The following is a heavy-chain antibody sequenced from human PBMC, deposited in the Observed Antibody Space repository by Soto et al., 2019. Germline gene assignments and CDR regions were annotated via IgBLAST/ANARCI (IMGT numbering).Heavy chain of an antibody. CDR2: IYYSGST. CDR1: GGSISSSSYY. D-gene: IGHD3-22*01. Sequence: SETLSLTCTVSGGSISSSSYYWGWIRQPPGKGLEWIGSIYYSGSTYYNPSLKSRVTISVHASKNHFSLKLSSVTAADTAVYYCPRQGNGSMIVPSRGFDPLGQGTMVTVSS. V-gene: IGHV4-39*01. J-gene: IGHJ5*02. CDR3: PRQGNGSMIVPSRGFDP.